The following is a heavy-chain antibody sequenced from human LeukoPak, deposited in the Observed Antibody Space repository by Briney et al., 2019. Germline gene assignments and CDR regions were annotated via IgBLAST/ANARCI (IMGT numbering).Heavy chain of an antibody. J-gene: IGHJ5*02. Sequence: GRSLRLSCAASGFTFDDYAMHWVRQAPGKGLEWVSGISWNSGGIGYADSVKGRFTISRDNAKNSLYLQMNSLRAEDTALYYCAKDPIRRAGYSSSWYPRNWFDPWGQGTLVTVSS. D-gene: IGHD6-13*01. V-gene: IGHV3-9*01. CDR2: ISWNSGGI. CDR1: GFTFDDYA. CDR3: AKDPIRRAGYSSSWYPRNWFDP.